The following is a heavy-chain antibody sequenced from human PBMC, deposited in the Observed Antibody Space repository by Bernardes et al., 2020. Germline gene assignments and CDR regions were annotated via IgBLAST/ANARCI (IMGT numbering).Heavy chain of an antibody. Sequence: SLRLSCAASGFTFDDYAMHWVRQAPGKGLEWVSGISWNSGSIGYADSVKGRFTISRDNARNSLYLDMKYLSVEDTAVYYCARVPGVAPSDYWGQGTLVTVSA. D-gene: IGHD3-3*01. CDR2: ISWNSGSI. CDR3: ARVPGVAPSDY. CDR1: GFTFDDYA. J-gene: IGHJ4*02. V-gene: IGHV3-9*01.